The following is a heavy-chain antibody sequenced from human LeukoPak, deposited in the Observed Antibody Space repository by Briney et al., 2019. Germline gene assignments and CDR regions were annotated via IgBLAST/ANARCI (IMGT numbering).Heavy chain of an antibody. Sequence: PSETLSPTSTVSGGSTSNGVNSCHWIRHPPGKGLWWIGYIYYSGSTYYNPSLKSRVTISVDTSKNQFSLKLSSVTAADTAVYYCARETTVTTALYYWGQGTLVTVSS. D-gene: IGHD4-17*01. CDR2: IYYSGST. CDR1: GGSTSNGVNS. V-gene: IGHV4-30-4*01. CDR3: ARETTVTTALYY. J-gene: IGHJ4*02.